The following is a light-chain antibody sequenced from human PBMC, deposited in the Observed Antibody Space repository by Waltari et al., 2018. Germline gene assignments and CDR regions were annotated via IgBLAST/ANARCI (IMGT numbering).Light chain of an antibody. J-gene: IGLJ1*01. Sequence: SYVLTQPASVSVAPGKTARITCEGNNIGGKTVPWCQLRPGQAPVLVVHDDSDRPSGIPERFSGSNSGNTATLTISGVEVGDEGDYYCQVWEGSSDHYVFGTGTAVSV. CDR2: DDS. CDR1: NIGGKT. V-gene: IGLV3-21*03. CDR3: QVWEGSSDHYV.